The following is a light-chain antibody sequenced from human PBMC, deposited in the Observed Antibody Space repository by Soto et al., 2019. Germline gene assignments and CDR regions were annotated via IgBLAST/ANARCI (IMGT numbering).Light chain of an antibody. J-gene: IGKJ4*01. CDR2: GAS. CDR1: QTVRTNY. V-gene: IGKV3-20*01. Sequence: EIVLTQSPGTLSLSPGERATLCCRASQTVRTNYLAWFQHKPGQAPRLLIYGASSRATGIPDRFSGSGSGTDFTLTINRLEPEDFAVYFCQQYSDSPLTFGGGTKVEIK. CDR3: QQYSDSPLT.